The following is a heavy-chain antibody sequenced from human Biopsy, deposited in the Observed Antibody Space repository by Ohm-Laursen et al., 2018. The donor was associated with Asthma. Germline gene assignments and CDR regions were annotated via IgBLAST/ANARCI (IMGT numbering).Heavy chain of an antibody. V-gene: IGHV1-69*13. CDR2: IMTVFGTT. J-gene: IGHJ6*02. D-gene: IGHD6-19*01. Sequence: PVKVSCKAPGGTFSNFAISWVRQAPGQGLEWLGGIMTVFGTTNYAQKFQGRVTITADESTSTAYMEVTSLRSEDTAIYYCARCQVGYSSGWSLLLKKIYYSGMDVWGQGTTVIVSS. CDR1: GGTFSNFA. CDR3: ARCQVGYSSGWSLLLKKIYYSGMDV.